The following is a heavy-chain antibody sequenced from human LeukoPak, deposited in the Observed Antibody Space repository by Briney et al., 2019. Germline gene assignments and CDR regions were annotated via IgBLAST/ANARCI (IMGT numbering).Heavy chain of an antibody. CDR3: AKDNAAAAVKGEFDY. J-gene: IGHJ4*02. Sequence: GGSLRLSCAASGFTFSSYSMNWVRQAPGKGLDWVSLISGDGGSTYYADSVKGRFTISRDNSKNSLYLQMNSLRTEDTALYYCAKDNAAAAVKGEFDYGGQGTRVTVSS. CDR2: ISGDGGST. D-gene: IGHD6-13*01. V-gene: IGHV3-43*02. CDR1: GFTFSSYS.